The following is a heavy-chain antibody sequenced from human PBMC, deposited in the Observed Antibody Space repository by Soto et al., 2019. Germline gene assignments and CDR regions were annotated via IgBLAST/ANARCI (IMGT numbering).Heavy chain of an antibody. CDR1: GFTFSTSA. CDR3: AREEFEAGRGHFGY. J-gene: IGHJ4*02. D-gene: IGHD6-13*01. V-gene: IGHV3-30-3*01. Sequence: QVQVVESGGGVVQPGGSLRLSCAASGFTFSTSAMHWVRQAPGKGLEWMAMISYGGNNKYYADSVKGRFTISRDISESTLYLQMNSLRPEDKAVYYCAREEFEAGRGHFGYWGQGTLVSVSS. CDR2: ISYGGNNK.